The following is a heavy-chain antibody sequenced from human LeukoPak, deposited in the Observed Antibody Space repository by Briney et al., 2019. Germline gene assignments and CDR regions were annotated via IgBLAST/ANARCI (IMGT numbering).Heavy chain of an antibody. D-gene: IGHD2-15*01. Sequence: SETLSLTCTVPGGSISSYYWSWIRQPPGKGLEWIGYIYYSGSTNYNPSLKSRVTISVDTSKNQFSLKLNSVTAADTAVYYCATMLGYCSGGSCYWYFDLWGRGTLVTVSS. CDR3: ATMLGYCSGGSCYWYFDL. CDR2: IYYSGST. CDR1: GGSISSYY. V-gene: IGHV4-59*01. J-gene: IGHJ2*01.